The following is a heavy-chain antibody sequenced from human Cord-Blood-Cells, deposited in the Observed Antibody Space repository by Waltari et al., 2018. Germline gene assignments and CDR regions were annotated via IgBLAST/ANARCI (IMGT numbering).Heavy chain of an antibody. J-gene: IGHJ4*02. V-gene: IGHV1-69-2*01. CDR1: GYTFTDSY. D-gene: IGHD5-12*01. CDR2: VDPEEGET. CDR3: ATDLLPFRATIDY. Sequence: EVQLVQSGAEVKKPGATVTISCKVSGYTFTDSYMHWLHKAPGNGLEWMGLVDPEEGETIYAEKFQGRVTITADTSTDTAYMELSSLRSEDTAVYYCATDLLPFRATIDYWGQGTLVTVSS.